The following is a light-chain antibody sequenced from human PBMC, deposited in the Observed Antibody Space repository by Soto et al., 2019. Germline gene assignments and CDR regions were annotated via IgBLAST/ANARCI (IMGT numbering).Light chain of an antibody. Sequence: QSLLTQPASVSGSPGQSIAISCTGTSGDIGTYNLVSWYQQHPGKAPKLMISEVNKRPSGVSDRFSGSKSGDTASLTISGLRTEDEADYYCCSFAGSGTCVFGTGTKVTVL. CDR3: CSFAGSGTCV. J-gene: IGLJ1*01. CDR2: EVN. CDR1: SGDIGTYNL. V-gene: IGLV2-23*02.